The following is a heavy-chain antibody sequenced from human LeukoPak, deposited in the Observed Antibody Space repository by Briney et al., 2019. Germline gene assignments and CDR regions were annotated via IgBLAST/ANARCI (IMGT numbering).Heavy chain of an antibody. CDR3: AKDFVVVPGNVNYFDY. V-gene: IGHV3-23*01. J-gene: IGHJ4*02. CDR1: GFTFSNYA. D-gene: IGHD2-21*02. Sequence: GGSLRLSCAASGFTFSNYAMSWVRQAPGKGLEWVSAISGSGDNTYYADSVKGRFTVSKDNSKNTLYVQMKGLRAEDTAVYYCAKDFVVVPGNVNYFDYWGQGTLVTVSS. CDR2: ISGSGDNT.